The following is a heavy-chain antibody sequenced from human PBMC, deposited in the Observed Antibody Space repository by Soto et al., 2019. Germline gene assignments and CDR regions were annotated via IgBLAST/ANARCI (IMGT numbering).Heavy chain of an antibody. CDR1: GGSISSGGYY. CDR2: IYYSGST. Sequence: SETLSLTCTVSGGSISSGGYYWSWIRQHPGKGLEWIGYIYYSGSTCYNPSLKSRVTISVDTSKNQFSLKLSSVTAADTAVYYCARKLRCFDWFPEGFDPWGQGTLVTVSS. D-gene: IGHD3-9*01. J-gene: IGHJ5*02. V-gene: IGHV4-31*03. CDR3: ARKLRCFDWFPEGFDP.